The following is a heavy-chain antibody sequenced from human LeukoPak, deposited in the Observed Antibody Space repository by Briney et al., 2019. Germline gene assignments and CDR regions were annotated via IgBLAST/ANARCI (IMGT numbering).Heavy chain of an antibody. CDR3: ARDVTTMIPRGPYYFAY. CDR2: ISVYNGDT. D-gene: IGHD3-22*01. V-gene: IGHV1-18*01. J-gene: IGHJ4*02. CDR1: AYTFSSYG. Sequence: GASVKVSCKASAYTFSSYGISWVRQAPGQGLEWMGWISVYNGDTNYAQKLQGRVTMTTDTSTSTAYMELRSLRSDDTAVYYCARDVTTMIPRGPYYFAYWGQGTLVTVSS.